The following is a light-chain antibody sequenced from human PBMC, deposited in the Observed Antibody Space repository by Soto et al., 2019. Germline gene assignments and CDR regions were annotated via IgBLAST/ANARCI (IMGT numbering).Light chain of an antibody. Sequence: DIQMTQSPSTLSASMGDRVTITCRASQGIDMWLAWYQQKPGKAPKFLISRASILESGVPSRFSGSGSGTEFTLTISSLQPDDFSTYYCQQYNFYTWTFGQGTKVEIK. CDR3: QQYNFYTWT. CDR1: QGIDMW. J-gene: IGKJ1*01. CDR2: RAS. V-gene: IGKV1-5*03.